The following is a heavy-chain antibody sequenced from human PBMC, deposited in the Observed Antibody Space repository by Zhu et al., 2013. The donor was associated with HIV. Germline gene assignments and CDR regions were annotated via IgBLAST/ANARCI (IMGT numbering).Heavy chain of an antibody. CDR1: GFIFTSVG. V-gene: IGHV1-18*04. Sequence: QLIQSGPEVKKPGASVKISCKATGFIFTSVGYSWVRQAPGKGFEWIGWVNPYNGVRVPTQRLQDRLTLAADTSTNTVYMELKNLRPDDTAIYYCTRDKRRVTFDSWGQGTLVTVTS. D-gene: IGHD2-21*02. J-gene: IGHJ4*02. CDR2: VNPYNGVR. CDR3: TRDKRRVTFDS.